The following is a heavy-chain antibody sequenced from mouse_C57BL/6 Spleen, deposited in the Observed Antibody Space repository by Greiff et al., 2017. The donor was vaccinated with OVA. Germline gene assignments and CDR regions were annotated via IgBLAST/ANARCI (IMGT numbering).Heavy chain of an antibody. D-gene: IGHD2-5*01. CDR2: INPSSGYT. J-gene: IGHJ4*01. CDR3: ARGDSNYGVDY. CDR1: GYTFTSYW. V-gene: IGHV1-7*01. Sequence: VQLQQSGAELAKPGASVKLSCKASGYTFTSYWMHWVKQRPGQGLEWIGYINPSSGYTKYNQKFKDMATLTADKTSSTAYMQLSSLTYEDSAVYYCARGDSNYGVDYWGQGTSVTVSS.